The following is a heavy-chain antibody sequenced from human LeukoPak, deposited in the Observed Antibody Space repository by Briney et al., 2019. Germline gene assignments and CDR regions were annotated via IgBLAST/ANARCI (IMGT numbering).Heavy chain of an antibody. D-gene: IGHD6-19*01. CDR3: SRRGCSSGRTYYYYFDY. J-gene: IGHJ4*02. V-gene: IGHV4-39*01. CDR1: GGSISSSSYY. CDR2: IYYSGST. Sequence: SETLSLTCTVSGGSISSSSYYWGWIRQPPGKGLEWIGSIYYSGSTYYNPSLKSRVTIYVNTSKNQFSLNLSSVTAAATAVSACSRRGCSSGRTYYYYFDYWGQGTLVTVSS.